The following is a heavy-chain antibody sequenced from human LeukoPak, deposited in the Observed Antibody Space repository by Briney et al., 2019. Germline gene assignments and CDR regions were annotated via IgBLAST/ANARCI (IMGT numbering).Heavy chain of an antibody. CDR1: GGSISSGDYY. V-gene: IGHV4-30-4*08. Sequence: SETLSLTCTVSGGSISSGDYYWSWIRQPPGKGLEWIGYIYYSGSTYYNPSLKSRVTISVDTSKNQFSLKLSSVTAADTAVYYCARGGTGYSSSKQGGYYYYGMDVWGQGTTVTVSS. J-gene: IGHJ6*02. D-gene: IGHD6-13*01. CDR2: IYYSGST. CDR3: ARGGTGYSSSKQGGYYYYGMDV.